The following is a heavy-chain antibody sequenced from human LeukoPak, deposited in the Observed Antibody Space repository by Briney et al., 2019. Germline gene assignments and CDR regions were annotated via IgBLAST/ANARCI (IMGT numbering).Heavy chain of an antibody. V-gene: IGHV4-30-2*01. J-gene: IGHJ4*02. CDR3: ARSPPGGDFDY. CDR1: GGSISSGGYS. Sequence: SETLSLTCAVSGGSISSGGYSWSWIRQPPGKGLEWIGYIYHSGSTYYNPSLKSRVTISVDRSKNQFSLRLSSVTAADTAVYYCARSPPGGDFDYWGQGTLVTVSS. CDR2: IYHSGST. D-gene: IGHD1-14*01.